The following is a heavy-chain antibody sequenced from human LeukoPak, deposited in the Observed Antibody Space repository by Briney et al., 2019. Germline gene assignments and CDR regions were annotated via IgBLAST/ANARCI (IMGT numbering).Heavy chain of an antibody. D-gene: IGHD5-18*01. CDR2: INPSGGST. CDR1: GYTFTSYY. V-gene: IGHV1-46*01. CDR3: ARDAVNTARVKNYFDY. J-gene: IGHJ4*02. Sequence: ASVKVSCKASGYTFTSYYMHWVRQAPGQGLEWMGIINPSGGSTSYAQKFQGRVTMTRDTSTSTVYMELSSLRSEDTAVYYCARDAVNTARVKNYFDYGGQEPLVPVP.